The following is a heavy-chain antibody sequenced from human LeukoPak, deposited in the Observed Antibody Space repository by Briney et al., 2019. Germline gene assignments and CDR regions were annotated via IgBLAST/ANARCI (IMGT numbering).Heavy chain of an antibody. CDR3: ARPRGGWGYSSGSRWFDP. Sequence: KPSETLSLTCTVSGGSISSSSYYWGWIRQPPGKGLEWIGEINHSGSTNYNPSLKSRVTISVDTSKNQFSLKLSSVTAADTAVYYCARPRGGWGYSSGSRWFDPWGQGTLVTVSS. CDR1: GGSISSSSYY. J-gene: IGHJ5*02. D-gene: IGHD6-19*01. V-gene: IGHV4-39*07. CDR2: INHSGST.